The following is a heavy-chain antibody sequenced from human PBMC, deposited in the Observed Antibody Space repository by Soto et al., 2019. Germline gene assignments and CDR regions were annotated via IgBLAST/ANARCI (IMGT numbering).Heavy chain of an antibody. V-gene: IGHV1-18*01. CDR2: ISAYNGNT. CDR1: GYPFTSYG. D-gene: IGHD3-3*01. Sequence: QVQLVQSGAEVKKPGASVKVSCKTSGYPFTSYGINWVRQAPGQGPEWMGWISAYNGNTSYTQKFQGRVTMTTDTSTSTAYMELRSLRPDDTAVYYCARARLIAVSGLVHYWGPGPLVPVSS. J-gene: IGHJ4*02. CDR3: ARARLIAVSGLVHY.